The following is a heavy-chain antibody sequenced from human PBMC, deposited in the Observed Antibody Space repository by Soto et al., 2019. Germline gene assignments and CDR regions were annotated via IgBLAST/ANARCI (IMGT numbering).Heavy chain of an antibody. CDR1: GVTFSSET. Sequence: QVQLVQSGADVKKPGSSVKVSCQASGVTFSSETLGWVRQAPGQGLEWVGGIIPLFGTASYAQKFQGRVTSTADKSTSTVYMELSSVRSDDTAVCFCATELGENPASPLDAWGQGTLVTVSS. CDR2: IIPLFGTA. D-gene: IGHD3-10*01. CDR3: ATELGENPASPLDA. J-gene: IGHJ5*02. V-gene: IGHV1-69*06.